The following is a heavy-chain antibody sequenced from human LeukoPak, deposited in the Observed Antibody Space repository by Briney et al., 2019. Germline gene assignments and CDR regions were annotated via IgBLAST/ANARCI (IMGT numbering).Heavy chain of an antibody. CDR1: GFTFSTYA. D-gene: IGHD2-2*01. CDR3: AREPNNVVTPAGFDY. V-gene: IGHV3-23*01. Sequence: PGGSLRISCAASGFTFSTYAMTWVRQAPGEGLEWVSTISSGADYTYYADSVKGRLTISRENSKSTLYLQMNSLRAEDTAVYYCAREPNNVVTPAGFDYWGQGTLVTVSS. J-gene: IGHJ4*02. CDR2: ISSGADYT.